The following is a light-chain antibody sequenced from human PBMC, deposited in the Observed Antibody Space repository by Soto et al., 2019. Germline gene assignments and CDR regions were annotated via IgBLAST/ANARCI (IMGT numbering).Light chain of an antibody. CDR2: EVS. Sequence: QSVLTQPASVSGSPGQSITISCTGTSSDVGGYNYVSWYQQHPGKAPKLMIYEVSNRPSGVSNRFSGSKSGNTASLTISGLQAEDEADYYCSSYTSSNFVVFGGGTQLTVL. CDR3: SSYTSSNFVV. V-gene: IGLV2-14*01. J-gene: IGLJ2*01. CDR1: SSDVGGYNY.